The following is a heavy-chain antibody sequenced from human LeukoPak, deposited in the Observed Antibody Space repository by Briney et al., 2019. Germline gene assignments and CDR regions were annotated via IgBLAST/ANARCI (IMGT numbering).Heavy chain of an antibody. Sequence: TSETLSLTCTVSGGSISSSSYYWSWIRQPPGKGLEWIGYIYYSGSTNYNPSLKSRVTISVDTSKNQFSLKLSSVTAADTAVYYCARVEEGYGSGRRENYYYYYMDVWGKGTTVTISS. D-gene: IGHD3-10*01. CDR1: GGSISSSSYY. J-gene: IGHJ6*03. V-gene: IGHV4-61*01. CDR2: IYYSGST. CDR3: ARVEEGYGSGRRENYYYYYMDV.